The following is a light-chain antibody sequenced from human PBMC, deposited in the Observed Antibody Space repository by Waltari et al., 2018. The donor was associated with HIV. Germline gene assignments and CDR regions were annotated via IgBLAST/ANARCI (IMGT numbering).Light chain of an antibody. CDR2: YDS. J-gene: IGLJ2*01. V-gene: IGLV3-21*04. Sequence: SYVLTQPPLVSVAPGKTARITCGGTNIGRKSVHWYQQKQGQAPLLVIYYDSARPSGIPERFSGSNSGNTATLTISRVEAGDEADYYCQVWDSSSDHVVFGGGTNLTVL. CDR3: QVWDSSSDHVV. CDR1: NIGRKS.